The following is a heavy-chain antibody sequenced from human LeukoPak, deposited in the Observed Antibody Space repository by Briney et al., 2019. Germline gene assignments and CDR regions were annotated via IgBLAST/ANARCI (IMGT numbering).Heavy chain of an antibody. J-gene: IGHJ6*02. CDR2: ISGSGGST. CDR3: AKGTGDGFKGDV. V-gene: IGHV3-23*01. D-gene: IGHD3-16*01. CDR1: GFTFSSYA. Sequence: GGSLRLSCAASGFTFSSYAMSWVRRAPGKGLECVSAISGSGGSTYYADSVKGRFTISRDNSKNTLYLQMNSLRAEDTAVYYCAKGTGDGFKGDVWGQGTTVTVSS.